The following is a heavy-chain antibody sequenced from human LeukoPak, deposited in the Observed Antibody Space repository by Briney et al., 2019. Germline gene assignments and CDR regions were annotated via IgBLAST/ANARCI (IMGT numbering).Heavy chain of an antibody. CDR1: GFTFSSYS. Sequence: GGSLRLSCAASGFTFSSYSMNWVRQAPGKGLEWVSYISSSGGTIYYADSVKGRFTISRDNAKKSLYLQMNSLRAEDTAVYYCARGIQKWLPNAFDIWGQGTMVTVSS. V-gene: IGHV3-48*04. J-gene: IGHJ3*02. CDR2: ISSSGGTI. CDR3: ARGIQKWLPNAFDI. D-gene: IGHD5-18*01.